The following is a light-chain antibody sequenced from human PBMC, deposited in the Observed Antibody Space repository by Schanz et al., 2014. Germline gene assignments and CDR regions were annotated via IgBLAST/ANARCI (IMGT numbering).Light chain of an antibody. V-gene: IGLV2-14*02. Sequence: QSALTQPASVSGSPGQSITISCTGTSSDVGSHNLVSWYQQYPGRAPKLMIYEDSTRPSGVSNRFSGSKSGNTASLTISGLQAEDEGDYYCNSYTSSNTWVFGGGTKLTVL. CDR1: SSDVGSHNL. J-gene: IGLJ3*02. CDR2: EDS. CDR3: NSYTSSNTWV.